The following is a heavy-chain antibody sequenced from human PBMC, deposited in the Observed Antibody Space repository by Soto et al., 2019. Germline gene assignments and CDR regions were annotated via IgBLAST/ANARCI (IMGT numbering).Heavy chain of an antibody. V-gene: IGHV1-69*08. CDR3: ARDSGLVALPGLYYGMDV. Sequence: QVQLVQSGAEVKKPGSSVKVSCKASGGTFSSYTISWVRQAPGQGLEWMGRIIPILGIANYAQKFQGRVTSTADKSTSTAYMELSSLRSEDTAVYYCARDSGLVALPGLYYGMDVWGQGTTVTVSS. CDR1: GGTFSSYT. J-gene: IGHJ6*02. CDR2: IIPILGIA.